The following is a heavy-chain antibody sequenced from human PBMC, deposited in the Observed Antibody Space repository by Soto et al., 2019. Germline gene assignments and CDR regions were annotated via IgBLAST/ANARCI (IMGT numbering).Heavy chain of an antibody. CDR3: ARLAYCGGDCYAFDI. V-gene: IGHV5-51*01. D-gene: IGHD2-21*02. CDR2: IYPGDSDT. Sequence: PGESLKISCKASGYSFTTYWIGWVRQMPGKGLEWMGIIYPGDSDTRYSPSFQGQVTISADKSISTAYLQWSSLKASDTAMYYCARLAYCGGDCYAFDIWGQGTMVTVSS. CDR1: GYSFTTYW. J-gene: IGHJ3*02.